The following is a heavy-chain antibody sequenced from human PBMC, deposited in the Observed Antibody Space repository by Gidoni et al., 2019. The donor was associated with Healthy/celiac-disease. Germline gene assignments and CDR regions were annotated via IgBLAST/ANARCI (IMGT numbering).Heavy chain of an antibody. CDR3: ARVIAAAGTVIGNDY. J-gene: IGHJ4*02. CDR2: INPNSGGT. Sequence: QVQLVQSGAEVKKPGASVKVSCKASGYTSTGYYMPWVRQAPGQGLEWMGWINPNSGGTNYAQKFQGRVTMTRDTSISTAYMELSRLRSDDTAVYYCARVIAAAGTVIGNDYWGQGTLVTVSS. CDR1: GYTSTGYY. V-gene: IGHV1-2*02. D-gene: IGHD6-13*01.